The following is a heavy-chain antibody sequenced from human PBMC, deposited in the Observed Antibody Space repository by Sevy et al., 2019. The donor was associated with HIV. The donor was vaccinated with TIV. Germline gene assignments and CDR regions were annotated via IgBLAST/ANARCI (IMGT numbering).Heavy chain of an antibody. CDR3: ARGRLDSNWFRSFDY. CDR1: GLTVSSNY. D-gene: IGHD6-13*01. V-gene: IGHV3-53*01. Sequence: GGSLRLSCAVSGLTVSSNYMSWVRQAPGKGLEWLSLIYSGGATYYADSVNGRFTISGDDSKNTLYLQMDSLRAEDAAVYYCARGRLDSNWFRSFDYWGRGTLVTVSS. CDR2: IYSGGAT. J-gene: IGHJ4*02.